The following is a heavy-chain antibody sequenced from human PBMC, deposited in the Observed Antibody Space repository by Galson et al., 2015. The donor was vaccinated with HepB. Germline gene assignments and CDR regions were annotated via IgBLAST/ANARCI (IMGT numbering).Heavy chain of an antibody. Sequence: SLRLSCAASGFTFSSYGMHWVRQAPGKGLEWVAVIWYDGSNKYYADSVKGRFTISRDNSKNTLYLQMNSLRAEDTAVYYCARDPTLYSGYDDDAFDIWGQGTMVTVSS. CDR3: ARDPTLYSGYDDDAFDI. CDR1: GFTFSSYG. V-gene: IGHV3-33*01. CDR2: IWYDGSNK. J-gene: IGHJ3*02. D-gene: IGHD5-12*01.